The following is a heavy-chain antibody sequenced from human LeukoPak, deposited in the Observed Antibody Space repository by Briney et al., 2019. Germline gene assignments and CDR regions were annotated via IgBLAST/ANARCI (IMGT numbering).Heavy chain of an antibody. CDR3: ASTMVPDYYFDY. CDR2: IYHSGST. CDR1: GGSISSGGYS. Sequence: SETLSLTCAVSGGSISSGGYSWSWIRQPPGKGLEWIGCIYHSGSTYYNPSLKSRVTISVDRSKNQFSLKLSSVTAADTAVYYCASTMVPDYYFDYWGQGTLVTVSS. J-gene: IGHJ4*02. D-gene: IGHD3-10*01. V-gene: IGHV4-30-2*01.